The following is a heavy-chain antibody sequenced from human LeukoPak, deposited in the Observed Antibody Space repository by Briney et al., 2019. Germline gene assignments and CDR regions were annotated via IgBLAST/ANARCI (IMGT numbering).Heavy chain of an antibody. CDR2: FDPEDGET. V-gene: IGHV1-24*01. J-gene: IGHJ4*02. Sequence: ASVKVSCKVSGYTLTELSMHWVRQAPGKGLEWMGGFDPEDGETIYAQKFQGRVTMTEDTSTDTAYMELSGLRSEDTAVYYCATHVRRQWLPLPDYWGQGTLVTVSS. CDR3: ATHVRRQWLPLPDY. CDR1: GYTLTELS. D-gene: IGHD6-19*01.